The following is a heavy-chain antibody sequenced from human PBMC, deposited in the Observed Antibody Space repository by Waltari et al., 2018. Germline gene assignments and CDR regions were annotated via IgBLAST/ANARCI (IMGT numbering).Heavy chain of an antibody. Sequence: QLQLRESGPGLVKPSETLSLTCTVSGGSISSSTYYWGWIRQPPGKGLEWIGNIYYTGSTYKSPSLKRRFTISVDTSKNQFSLKLSCVTAADTSVYYCASWALGDNVQPIDYWGQGTLVTVSS. CDR3: ASWALGDNVQPIDY. D-gene: IGHD4-17*01. CDR1: GGSISSSTYY. V-gene: IGHV4-39*01. J-gene: IGHJ4*02. CDR2: IYYTGST.